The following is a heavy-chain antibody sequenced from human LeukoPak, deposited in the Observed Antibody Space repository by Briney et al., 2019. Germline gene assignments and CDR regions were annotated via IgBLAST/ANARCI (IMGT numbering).Heavy chain of an antibody. CDR1: GGTFSSYA. CDR3: ARAPPMVAKYYFDY. D-gene: IGHD5-12*01. V-gene: IGHV1-69*13. CDR2: IIPIFGTA. J-gene: IGHJ4*02. Sequence: SVTVSCTASGGTFSSYAISWVRQAPGQGLEWMGGIIPIFGTANYAQKFQGRVTITADESTSTAYMELSSLRSEDTAVYYCARAPPMVAKYYFDYWGQGTLVTVSS.